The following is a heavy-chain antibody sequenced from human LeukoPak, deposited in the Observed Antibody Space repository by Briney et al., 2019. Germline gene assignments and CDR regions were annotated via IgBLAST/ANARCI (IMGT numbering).Heavy chain of an antibody. CDR1: GGSISSGGYY. Sequence: SETLSLTCTVSGGSISSGGYYWSWIRQHPGKGLEWIGYIYYSGSTYYNPSLKSRVTISVDTCKNQFSLKLSSVTAADTAVYYCAREVLVPAAPYGMDVWGQGTTVTVSS. V-gene: IGHV4-31*03. J-gene: IGHJ6*02. D-gene: IGHD2-2*01. CDR3: AREVLVPAAPYGMDV. CDR2: IYYSGST.